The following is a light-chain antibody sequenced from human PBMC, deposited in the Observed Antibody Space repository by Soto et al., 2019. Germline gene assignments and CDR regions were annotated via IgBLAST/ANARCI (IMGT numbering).Light chain of an antibody. CDR1: SSNIGSNT. Sequence: QSVLTQPPSASGTPGQRVTISCSGGSSNIGSNTVNWYQQLPGTAPKVLIYSNYQRPSGVPDRFSGSKSGSSASLAISGLQAEDEADYFCATWDDSLNGWVFGGGTQLTVL. CDR2: SNY. J-gene: IGLJ3*02. CDR3: ATWDDSLNGWV. V-gene: IGLV1-44*01.